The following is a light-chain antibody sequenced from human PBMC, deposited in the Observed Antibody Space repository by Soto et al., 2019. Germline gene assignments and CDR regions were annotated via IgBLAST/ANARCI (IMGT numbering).Light chain of an antibody. CDR2: KTS. CDR3: HEYKSGPVYD. CDR1: QGFSRW. V-gene: IGKV1-5*03. J-gene: IGKJ2*01. Sequence: DIQMTQSPSTLSASVGDRVTITCRASQGFSRWVAWYQQKPGKAPALLIYKTSTFERGVPSGFSGSGSGTEFTLTISSPQPDDFATDYCHEYKSGPVYDFGQGTRVEIK.